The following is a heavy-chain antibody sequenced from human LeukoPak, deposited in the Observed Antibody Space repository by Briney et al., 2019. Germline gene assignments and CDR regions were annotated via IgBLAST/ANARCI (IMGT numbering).Heavy chain of an antibody. J-gene: IGHJ6*02. CDR3: ARHEKWLLGKLYYYYGMDV. CDR2: IYYSGST. Sequence: SQTLSLTCTVSGGSISSGDYYWSWIRQPPGKGLEWIGYIYYSGSTYYNPSLKSRVTISVDTSKNQFSLKLSSVTAADTAVYYCARHEKWLLGKLYYYYGMDVWGQGTTVTVSS. D-gene: IGHD3-22*01. V-gene: IGHV4-30-4*08. CDR1: GGSISSGDYY.